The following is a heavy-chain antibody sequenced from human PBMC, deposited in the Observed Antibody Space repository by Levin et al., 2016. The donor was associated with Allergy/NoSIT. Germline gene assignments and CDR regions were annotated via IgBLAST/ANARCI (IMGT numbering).Heavy chain of an antibody. CDR1: GFAFSAYV. J-gene: IGHJ6*02. CDR3: ARDRDSGSYYSPYYGMDV. D-gene: IGHD1-26*01. V-gene: IGHV3-64*04. Sequence: GGSLRLSCSASGFAFSAYVMHWVRQAPGKELECVSTITGDGGVTHYTDSVKGRFTISRDNSKNTLYLQMNSLRAEDTAVYYCARDRDSGSYYSPYYGMDVWGQGTTVTVSS. CDR2: ITGDGGVT.